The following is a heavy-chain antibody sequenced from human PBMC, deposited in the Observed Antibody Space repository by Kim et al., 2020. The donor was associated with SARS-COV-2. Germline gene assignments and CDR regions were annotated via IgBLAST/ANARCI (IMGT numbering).Heavy chain of an antibody. CDR2: ISINGVST. Sequence: GGSLRLSCAASGFTFSSYAMSWVRQAPTKGLEYVSAISINGVSTFYADSVKGRFTISRDNSMNTLYLQMTSLRSEDTAVYYCVKGERTAAAGTYYWGQGTLVTVSS. D-gene: IGHD6-13*01. CDR1: GFTFSSYA. J-gene: IGHJ4*02. CDR3: VKGERTAAAGTYY. V-gene: IGHV3-64D*06.